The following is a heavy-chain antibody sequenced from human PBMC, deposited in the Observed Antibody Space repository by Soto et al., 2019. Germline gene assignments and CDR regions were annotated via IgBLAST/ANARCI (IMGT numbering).Heavy chain of an antibody. CDR3: ARSLFTIFGVVIPYYYYGMDV. Sequence: SETLSLTCTVSGGSISSGGYYWSWIRQHPGKGLEWIGYIYYSGSTYYNPSLKSRVTISVDTSKNQFSLKLSSVTAADTAVYYCARSLFTIFGVVIPYYYYGMDVWGQGTTVTVSS. CDR2: IYYSGST. D-gene: IGHD3-3*01. CDR1: GGSISSGGYY. V-gene: IGHV4-31*02. J-gene: IGHJ6*02.